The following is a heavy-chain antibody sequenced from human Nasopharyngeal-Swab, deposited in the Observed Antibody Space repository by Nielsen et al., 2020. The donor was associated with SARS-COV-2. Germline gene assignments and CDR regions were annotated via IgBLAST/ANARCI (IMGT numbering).Heavy chain of an antibody. CDR3: ARDIVAGTSSNWFEP. CDR2: IYPGDSDT. Sequence: ESLKISCKGSGYSFTSYWIGWVRQMPGKGLEWMGIIYPGDSDTRYSPSFQGQVTISADKSISTAYLQWSSLKASDTAMYYCARDIVAGTSSNWFEPWGQGTLVTVSS. CDR1: GYSFTSYW. J-gene: IGHJ5*02. D-gene: IGHD6-19*01. V-gene: IGHV5-51*01.